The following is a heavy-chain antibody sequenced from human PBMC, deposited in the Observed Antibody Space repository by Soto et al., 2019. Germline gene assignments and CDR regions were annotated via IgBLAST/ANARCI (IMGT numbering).Heavy chain of an antibody. CDR2: ISYDGSNK. J-gene: IGHJ6*02. V-gene: IGHV3-30-3*01. Sequence: QVQLVESGGGVVQPGRSLRLSCAASGFTFSSYAMHWVRQAPGKGLEWVAVISYDGSNKYYADSVKGRFTISRDNSKNTLYLQMNSLRAEDTAVYYCASDPGDFWSGYPLNGMDVWGQGTTVTVSS. CDR3: ASDPGDFWSGYPLNGMDV. CDR1: GFTFSSYA. D-gene: IGHD3-3*01.